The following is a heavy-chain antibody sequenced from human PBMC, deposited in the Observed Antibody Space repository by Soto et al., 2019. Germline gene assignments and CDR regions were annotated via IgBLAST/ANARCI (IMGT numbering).Heavy chain of an antibody. Sequence: SETLSLTCTVSGDPISSNSHYWGWIRQSPGKGLEWIGSVFHSGSTKYNASLKSRVTISVDTSKDQFSLRLSSVTVADTAIYYCARLFNGNYYIDYWGHGTQVTVSS. D-gene: IGHD1-26*01. CDR1: GDPISSNSHY. V-gene: IGHV4-39*01. J-gene: IGHJ4*01. CDR2: VFHSGST. CDR3: ARLFNGNYYIDY.